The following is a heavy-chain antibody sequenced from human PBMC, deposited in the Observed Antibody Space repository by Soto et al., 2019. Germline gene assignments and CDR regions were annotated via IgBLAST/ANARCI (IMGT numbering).Heavy chain of an antibody. V-gene: IGHV5-51*01. Sequence: GESLKISFRTSGYRFTSYWIAWVRQMPGKGLEWMGIIFPSDSDTRYSPSFQGQVTISADRSTSTVFLQWASLKASDTAVYFCARKDKSGYFNWFDPWGQGTLVTVSS. CDR2: IFPSDSDT. D-gene: IGHD3-22*01. CDR1: GYRFTSYW. J-gene: IGHJ5*02. CDR3: ARKDKSGYFNWFDP.